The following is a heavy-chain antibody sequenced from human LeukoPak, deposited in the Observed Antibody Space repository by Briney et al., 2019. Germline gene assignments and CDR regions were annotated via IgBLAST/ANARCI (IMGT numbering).Heavy chain of an antibody. CDR3: ARTLSWYYFDY. CDR2: IYSSGTT. V-gene: IGHV4-4*07. CDR1: GGSIRSYY. D-gene: IGHD6-13*01. Sequence: PSETLSLTCTVSGGSIRSYYWSWIRQPAGKGLEYIGRIYSSGTTNYNPSLQSRLTMSVDTCKNQFSLGLSSVTAADTAVYYCARTLSWYYFDYWGQGTLVTVSS. J-gene: IGHJ4*02.